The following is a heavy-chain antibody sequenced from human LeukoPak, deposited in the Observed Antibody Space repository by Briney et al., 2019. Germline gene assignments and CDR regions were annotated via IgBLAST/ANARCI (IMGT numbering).Heavy chain of an antibody. CDR3: ARVRYSSPFDY. V-gene: IGHV3-7*04. D-gene: IGHD6-13*01. Sequence: GGSLRLSCAASGFTLSSYWMSWVRQAPGKGLEWVANIKQDGSEKYYVDSVKGRFTISRDNAKNSLYLQMNSLRAEDTAVYYCARVRYSSPFDYWGQGTLVTVSS. CDR2: IKQDGSEK. J-gene: IGHJ4*02. CDR1: GFTLSSYW.